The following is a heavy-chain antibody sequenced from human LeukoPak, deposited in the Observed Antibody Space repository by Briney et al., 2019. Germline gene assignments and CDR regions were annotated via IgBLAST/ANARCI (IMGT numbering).Heavy chain of an antibody. CDR1: GFTVSSNY. CDR3: ARDPSPPHYYGSDSINFDY. CDR2: IYSGGNT. D-gene: IGHD3-10*01. J-gene: IGHJ4*02. V-gene: IGHV3-53*01. Sequence: GSLRLSCAASGFTVSSNYMSWVRQAPGKGLDWVSVIYSGGNTYYADSVKGRFTISRDNSKNTLYLQMNSLRAEDTAVYYCARDPSPPHYYGSDSINFDYWGQGTLVTVSS.